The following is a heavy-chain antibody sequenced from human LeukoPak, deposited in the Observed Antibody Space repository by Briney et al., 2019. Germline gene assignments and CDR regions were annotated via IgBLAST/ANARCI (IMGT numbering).Heavy chain of an antibody. CDR1: GFSFSTYV. CDR3: ARFIAAAGFDY. CDR2: ISRDGSNK. J-gene: IGHJ4*02. Sequence: HPGGSLRLSCSASGFSFSTYVIHWVRQPPGKGLEWVAVISRDGSNKFYADSVKGRFTISRDNSKDTLDLQMNSLRAEDTAVYYCARFIAAAGFDYWGQGTLVTVSS. V-gene: IGHV3-30-3*01. D-gene: IGHD6-13*01.